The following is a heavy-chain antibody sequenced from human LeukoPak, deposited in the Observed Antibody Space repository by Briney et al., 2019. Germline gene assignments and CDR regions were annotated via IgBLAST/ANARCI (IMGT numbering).Heavy chain of an antibody. J-gene: IGHJ4*02. CDR3: ARASTYGFGSPYYPGFDY. D-gene: IGHD3-10*01. Sequence: SETLSLTCTVSGASLSGSFWDWLRQPPGKGLEWIGYARDSESASYNPSLESRVTMSVDTSKNQFSLNLRSVTAADTAVYYCARASTYGFGSPYYPGFDYWGQGILVTVSS. CDR2: ARDSESA. V-gene: IGHV4-59*01. CDR1: GASLSGSF.